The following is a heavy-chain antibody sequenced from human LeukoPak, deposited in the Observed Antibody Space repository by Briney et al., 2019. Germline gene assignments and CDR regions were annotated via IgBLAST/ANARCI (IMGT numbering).Heavy chain of an antibody. CDR1: GGTFSSYA. CDR3: ARGIGTTVTYYYYYGMDV. J-gene: IGHJ6*04. V-gene: IGHV1-69*06. Sequence: SVKVSCKASGGTFSSYAISWVRQSPGQGLEWMGGIIPIFGTANYAQKFQGRVTITADKSTSTAYMELSRLRSEDTAVYYCARGIGTTVTYYYYYGMDVWGKGTTVTVSS. CDR2: IIPIFGTA. D-gene: IGHD4-17*01.